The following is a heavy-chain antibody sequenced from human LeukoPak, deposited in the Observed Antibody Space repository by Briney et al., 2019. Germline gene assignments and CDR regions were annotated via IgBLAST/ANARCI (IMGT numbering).Heavy chain of an antibody. CDR3: ASVSELRYFDWYYGMDV. CDR2: INHSGST. J-gene: IGHJ6*02. V-gene: IGHV4-34*01. CDR1: GGSFSGYY. Sequence: PSETLSLTCAVYGGSFSGYYWSWIRQPPGKGLEWIGEINHSGSTNYSPSLKSRVTISVDTSKNQFSLKLSSVTAADTAVYYCASVSELRYFDWYYGMDVWGQGTTVTVSS. D-gene: IGHD3-9*01.